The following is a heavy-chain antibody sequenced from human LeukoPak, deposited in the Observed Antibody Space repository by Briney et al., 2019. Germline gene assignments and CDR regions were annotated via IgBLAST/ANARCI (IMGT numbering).Heavy chain of an antibody. D-gene: IGHD6-6*01. CDR1: GYTFTSYA. V-gene: IGHV1-2*02. CDR3: AREYSSSSPDY. J-gene: IGHJ4*02. CDR2: INPNSGGT. Sequence: GASVKVSCKASGYTFTSYAINWVRQAPGQGLEWMGWINPNSGGTNYAQKFQGRVTMTRDTSISTAYMELSRLRSDDTAVYYCAREYSSSSPDYWGQGTLVTVSS.